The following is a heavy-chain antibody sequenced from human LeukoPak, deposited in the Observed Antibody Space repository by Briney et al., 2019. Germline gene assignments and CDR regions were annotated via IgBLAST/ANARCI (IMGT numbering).Heavy chain of an antibody. CDR2: ISSSSSYI. CDR3: ARVLIVGASYYFDY. Sequence: PGGSLRLSSAASGFTYSSYSMNWVRQAPGKGLEWVSSISSSSSYIYYADSVKGRFTISRDNAKNSLYLQMNSLRAEDTAVYYCARVLIVGASYYFDYWGQGTLVTVSS. CDR1: GFTYSSYS. D-gene: IGHD1-26*01. V-gene: IGHV3-21*01. J-gene: IGHJ4*02.